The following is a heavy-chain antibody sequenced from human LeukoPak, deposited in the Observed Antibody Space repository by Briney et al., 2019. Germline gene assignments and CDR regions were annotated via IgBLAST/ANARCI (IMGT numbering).Heavy chain of an antibody. J-gene: IGHJ4*02. CDR1: GLTFSDYY. V-gene: IGHV3-74*01. CDR2: VNNDGSST. CDR3: ARDLNDLLQNYRSTWYPADY. Sequence: GGSLRLSCAASGLTFSDYYMSWIRQAPGKGLVWVSRVNNDGSSTSYADSVKGRFTISRDNTKNTLYLQMNSLRAEDTAVYYCARDLNDLLQNYRSTWYPADYWGQGTLVTVSS. D-gene: IGHD6-13*01.